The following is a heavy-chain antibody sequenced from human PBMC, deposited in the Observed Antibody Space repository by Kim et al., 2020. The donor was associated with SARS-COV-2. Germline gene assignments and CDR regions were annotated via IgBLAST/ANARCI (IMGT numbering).Heavy chain of an antibody. Sequence: GGSLRLSCAASGFTFSSYWMSWVRQAPGKGLEWVANIKQDGSEKYYVDSVKGRFTISRDNAKNSMYLQMNSLRAEDTAVYYCARLGIAVAAPPDPDYWGQGTLVTVSS. D-gene: IGHD6-19*01. CDR1: GFTFSSYW. J-gene: IGHJ4*02. CDR2: IKQDGSEK. V-gene: IGHV3-7*01. CDR3: ARLGIAVAAPPDPDY.